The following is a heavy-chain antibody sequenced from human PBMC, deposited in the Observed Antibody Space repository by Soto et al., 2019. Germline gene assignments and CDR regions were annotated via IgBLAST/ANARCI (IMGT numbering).Heavy chain of an antibody. V-gene: IGHV1-69*02. J-gene: IGHJ4*02. CDR2: IIPILGLA. CDR1: GGTFSSYT. D-gene: IGHD7-27*01. Sequence: QVQLVQSGAEVKKPGSSVKVSCKASGGTFSSYTISWVRQAPGQGLEWMGRIIPILGLANYAQKFQGRVTSNEDNSTRAAYMELSSLRSEDTAVYYWARKNWGTPSNDYWGQGPLVPVSS. CDR3: ARKNWGTPSNDY.